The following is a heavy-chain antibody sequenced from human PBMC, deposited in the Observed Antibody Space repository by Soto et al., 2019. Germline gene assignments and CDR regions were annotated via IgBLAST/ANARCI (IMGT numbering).Heavy chain of an antibody. Sequence: GGSLRLSCVASGFIFTNYWMSWVRRAPGKGLEWVASIKHDGNEKYYVDPVKGRFTISRDNGKNSVYLQMNSLRAEDTAVYYCARVRYYDRNFDYWGQGTLVTVSS. CDR2: IKHDGNEK. J-gene: IGHJ4*02. D-gene: IGHD3-16*01. V-gene: IGHV3-7*05. CDR3: ARVRYYDRNFDY. CDR1: GFIFTNYW.